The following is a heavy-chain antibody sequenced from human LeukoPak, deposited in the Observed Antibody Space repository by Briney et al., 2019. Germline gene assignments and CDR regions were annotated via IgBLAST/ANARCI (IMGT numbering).Heavy chain of an antibody. CDR3: ARANYDSSGYTSLDY. D-gene: IGHD3-22*01. CDR2: ISSSSSTI. V-gene: IGHV3-48*01. J-gene: IGHJ4*02. Sequence: PGGSLRLSCAASGFTFSSYAMSWVRQAPGKALEWVSYISSSSSTIYYADSVKGRFTISRDNAKNSLYLQMNSLRAEDTVVYYRARANYDSSGYTSLDYWGQGTLVTVSS. CDR1: GFTFSSYA.